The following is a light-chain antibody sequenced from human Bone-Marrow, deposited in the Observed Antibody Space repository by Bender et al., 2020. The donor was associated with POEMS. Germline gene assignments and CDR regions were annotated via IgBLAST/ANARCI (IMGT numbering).Light chain of an antibody. J-gene: IGLJ2*01. CDR3: QSYDSSTVV. Sequence: NFMLTQPHSVSESPGKTVTISCTRSSGSIASSYVQWYQQRPGSSPTTVISEDNQRPSGVPDRFSGSIDSSSNSASLTISGLKTEDEADCYCQSYDSSTVVFGGGTKLTVL. CDR2: EDN. V-gene: IGLV6-57*01. CDR1: SGSIASSY.